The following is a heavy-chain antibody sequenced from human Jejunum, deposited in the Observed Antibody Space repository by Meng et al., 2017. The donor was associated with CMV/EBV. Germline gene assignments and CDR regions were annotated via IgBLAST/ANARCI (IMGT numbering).Heavy chain of an antibody. CDR1: GYTFSSYG. CDR2: ISAYNGNT. V-gene: IGHV1-18*01. J-gene: IGHJ5*02. D-gene: IGHD3-3*01. CDR3: AGGRDFWST. Sequence: SCKASGYTFSSYGISWVRQAPGQGLEWMGWISAYNGNTNYAQNLQGRVTMTTDTSTSTAYMELRSLRSDDTAVYFCAGGRDFWSTWGQGTLVTVSS.